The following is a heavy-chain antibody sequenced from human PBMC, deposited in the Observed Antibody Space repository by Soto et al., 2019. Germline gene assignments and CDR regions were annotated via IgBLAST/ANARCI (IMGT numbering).Heavy chain of an antibody. J-gene: IGHJ4*02. CDR3: ARARRVYGAYGGY. Sequence: QVQLVESGGGLVKPGGSLRLSCAASGFTFSDYYMSWIRQTPGKGLEWLSYITESGHAAEYAYSVRGRFTIPRDNNKNSLYQQMNSLRVDDTGVYYCARARRVYGAYGGYLGQGTLVTVSS. V-gene: IGHV3-11*04. CDR1: GFTFSDYY. CDR2: ITESGHAA. D-gene: IGHD2-21*01.